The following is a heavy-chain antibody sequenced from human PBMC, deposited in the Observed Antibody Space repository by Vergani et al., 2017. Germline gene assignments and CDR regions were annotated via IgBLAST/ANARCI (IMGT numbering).Heavy chain of an antibody. V-gene: IGHV3-66*02. CDR3: TRSECSGTTCYGHYFDL. Sequence: VELLESGGGLAQPGGSLRVSCSASGFRVTTYYMSWVRQAPGKGLEWVSVIKSDGRTSYAESVRGRFTLSRDTSRNAVYLQMNILGVEDTGVYYCTRSECSGTTCYGHYFDLWGHGILVTVSS. J-gene: IGHJ4*01. CDR1: GFRVTTYY. D-gene: IGHD2-15*01. CDR2: IKSDGRT.